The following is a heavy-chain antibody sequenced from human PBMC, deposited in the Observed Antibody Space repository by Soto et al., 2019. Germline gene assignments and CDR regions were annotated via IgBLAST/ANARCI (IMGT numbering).Heavy chain of an antibody. CDR3: AKGEYSMPYYYYYGMDV. Sequence: GGSLRLSCAASGFTFSSYAMSWVRQAPGKGLEWVSAISGSGGSTYYADSVKGRFTISRGNSKNTLYLQMNSLRAEDTAVYYCAKGEYSMPYYYYYGMDVWGQGTTVTVSS. V-gene: IGHV3-23*01. CDR1: GFTFSSYA. CDR2: ISGSGGST. J-gene: IGHJ6*02. D-gene: IGHD6-6*01.